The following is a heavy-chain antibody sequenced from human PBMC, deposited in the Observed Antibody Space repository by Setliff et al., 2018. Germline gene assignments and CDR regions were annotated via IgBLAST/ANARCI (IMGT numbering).Heavy chain of an antibody. J-gene: IGHJ4*02. Sequence: LSLTCTVSGGSISSSSYYWGWICQPPGKGLEWIGSIYYSGSTYYNPSLKSRVTISVDTSKNQFSLKLSSVTAADTAVYYCARRETYYNFWSGYYAYWGQGTLVTVS. CDR3: ARRETYYNFWSGYYAY. CDR1: GGSISSSSYY. V-gene: IGHV4-39*07. D-gene: IGHD3-3*01. CDR2: IYYSGST.